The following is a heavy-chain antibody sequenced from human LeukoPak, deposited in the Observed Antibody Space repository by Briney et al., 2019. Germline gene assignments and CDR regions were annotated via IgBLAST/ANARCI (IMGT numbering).Heavy chain of an antibody. CDR1: GFTFSNYW. Sequence: GGSLRVSCVASGFTFSNYWMHWVRQAPGEGLVWVSRINSDGTSTRYADSVKGRFTISRDNAKSTVDLQMNSLRAEDTAVYYCATGYCSSTSCSSRDYWGQGTLVTVSS. V-gene: IGHV3-74*01. CDR2: INSDGTST. J-gene: IGHJ4*02. CDR3: ATGYCSSTSCSSRDY. D-gene: IGHD2-2*03.